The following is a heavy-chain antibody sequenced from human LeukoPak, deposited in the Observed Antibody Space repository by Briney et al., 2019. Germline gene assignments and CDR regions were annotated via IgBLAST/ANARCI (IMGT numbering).Heavy chain of an antibody. CDR2: ISSSGSTI. J-gene: IGHJ6*02. CDR1: GFTFSSYE. D-gene: IGHD1-1*01. Sequence: GGSLRLSCAASGFTFSSYEMNWVRQAPGKGLEWVSYISSSGSTIYYADSVKGRFTISRDNAKNSLYLQMNSLRAEDTAVYYCARSPPLEPNYYYGMDVWGQGTTVTVSS. CDR3: ARSPPLEPNYYYGMDV. V-gene: IGHV3-48*03.